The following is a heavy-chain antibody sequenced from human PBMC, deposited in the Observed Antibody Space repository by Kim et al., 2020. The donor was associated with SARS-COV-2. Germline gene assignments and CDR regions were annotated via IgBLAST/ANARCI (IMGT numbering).Heavy chain of an antibody. J-gene: IGHJ3*02. D-gene: IGHD6-19*01. CDR3: ARGCIAVAGTGAFDI. Sequence: PSLKSRVTISVDTSKNQFSLKLSSVTAADTAVYYCARGCIAVAGTGAFDIWGQGTMVTVSS. V-gene: IGHV4-34*01.